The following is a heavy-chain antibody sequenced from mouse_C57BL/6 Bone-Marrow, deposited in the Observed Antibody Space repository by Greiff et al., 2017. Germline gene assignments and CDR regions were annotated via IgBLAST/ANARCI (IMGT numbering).Heavy chain of an antibody. CDR3: ARVIVATDFDV. Sequence: QVQMQQSGAELARPGASVKLSCKASGYTFTSYGISWVKQRTGQGLEWIGEIYPRSGNTYYNEKFKGKATLTADKSSSTAYMELRSLTSEDSAVYFCARVIVATDFDVWGTGTTVTVSS. CDR1: GYTFTSYG. D-gene: IGHD1-1*01. J-gene: IGHJ1*03. CDR2: IYPRSGNT. V-gene: IGHV1-81*01.